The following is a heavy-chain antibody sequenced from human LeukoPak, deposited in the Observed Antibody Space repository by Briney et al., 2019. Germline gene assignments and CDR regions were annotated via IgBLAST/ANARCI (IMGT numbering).Heavy chain of an antibody. J-gene: IGHJ4*02. Sequence: ASVKVSCKASGGTFSSHAISWVRQAPGQGLEWMGGIIPIFGTANYAQKFQGRVTITADESTSTAYMELSSLRSEDTAVYYCARVSNYYDSSGYYYYFDYWGQGTLVTVSS. D-gene: IGHD3-22*01. CDR2: IIPIFGTA. CDR3: ARVSNYYDSSGYYYYFDY. CDR1: GGTFSSHA. V-gene: IGHV1-69*13.